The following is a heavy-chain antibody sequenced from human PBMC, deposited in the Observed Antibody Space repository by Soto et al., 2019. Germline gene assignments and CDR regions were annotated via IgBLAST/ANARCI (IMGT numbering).Heavy chain of an antibody. J-gene: IGHJ3*02. CDR1: GFTFSSYW. CDR2: IKPDGSEK. D-gene: IGHD5-12*01. Sequence: EVQLVESGGELVQPGGSLRLSCAASGFTFSSYWMSWVRQAPGKGLEWVANIKPDGSEKIYVDSVKGRFSISRDNAKNSLYLQMYSLGAEDTAVYYCANIGRSDRAFDIWGQGTMVTVSS. CDR3: ANIGRSDRAFDI. V-gene: IGHV3-7*01.